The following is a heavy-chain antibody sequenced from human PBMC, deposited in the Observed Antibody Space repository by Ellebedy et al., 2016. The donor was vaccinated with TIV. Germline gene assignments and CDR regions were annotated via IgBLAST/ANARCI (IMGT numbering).Heavy chain of an antibody. CDR2: ISHDGSTK. Sequence: PGGSLRLSCAASEFTLSYYAMHWVRQAPGTGLEWVAVISHDGSTKYYADSVKGRFTISRDNSKNTLYLQMNSLTTEDTAVYYCARAVIGKEDFDYWGQGSLVSFSS. D-gene: IGHD3-10*01. J-gene: IGHJ4*02. CDR3: ARAVIGKEDFDY. CDR1: EFTLSYYA. V-gene: IGHV3-30-3*01.